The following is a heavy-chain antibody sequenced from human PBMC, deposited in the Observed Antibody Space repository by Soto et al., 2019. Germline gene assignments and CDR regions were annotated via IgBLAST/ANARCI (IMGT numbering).Heavy chain of an antibody. CDR1: GFSLSTTGVG. CDR2: AYWDDDN. V-gene: IGHV2-5*02. Sequence: QITLKESGPPLVKPTQTLTLTCSFSGFSLSTTGVGVGWIRQPPGKALEWLGFAYWDDDNRYSPSLKSRLTITKDTSGNQVVLTMTNMDPVDTATYFCAHRRGGYNWDDANFDYWGQGTLVTGSS. D-gene: IGHD1-20*01. J-gene: IGHJ4*02. CDR3: AHRRGGYNWDDANFDY.